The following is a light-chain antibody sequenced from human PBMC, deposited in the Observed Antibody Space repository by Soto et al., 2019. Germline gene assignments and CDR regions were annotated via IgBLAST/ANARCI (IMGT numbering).Light chain of an antibody. V-gene: IGLV2-14*01. CDR1: SSDVGGYNY. Sequence: QSVLTQPASVSGSPGQSITISCTGTSSDVGGYNYDSWYQQHPGKAPKLMIYEVSNRPSGVSNRFSGSKSGNTASLTISGLQAEDEADYYCSSYTSSSTWVFGGGTQLTVL. CDR2: EVS. J-gene: IGLJ3*02. CDR3: SSYTSSSTWV.